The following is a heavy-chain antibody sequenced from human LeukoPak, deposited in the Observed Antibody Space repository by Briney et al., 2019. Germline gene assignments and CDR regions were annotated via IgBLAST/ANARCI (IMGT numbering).Heavy chain of an antibody. V-gene: IGHV1-18*04. D-gene: IGHD3-22*01. CDR3: ARDGSGYYEGADYYGMDV. Sequence: ASVKVSCKASGYTFTSYYMHWVRQAPGQGLEWMGWISAYNGNTNYAQKLQGRVTMTTDTSTSTAYMELRSLRSDDTAVYYCARDGSGYYEGADYYGMDVWGQGTTVTVSS. J-gene: IGHJ6*02. CDR1: GYTFTSYY. CDR2: ISAYNGNT.